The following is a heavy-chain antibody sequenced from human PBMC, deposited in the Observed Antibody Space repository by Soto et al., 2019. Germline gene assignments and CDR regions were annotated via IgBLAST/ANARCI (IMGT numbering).Heavy chain of an antibody. Sequence: QLQLQESGPGLVKPSETLSLTCTVSGGSISTYYWNWIRQPPGKGLEWIGDICYSGRTNYNPSLKSRVAISVDMSKNQFSLNLSSVTPADTAVYFCARGRGYSGQRRGWFDPWGQGTLVTVSS. CDR1: GGSISTYY. CDR2: ICYSGRT. D-gene: IGHD5-12*01. J-gene: IGHJ5*02. V-gene: IGHV4-59*01. CDR3: ARGRGYSGQRRGWFDP.